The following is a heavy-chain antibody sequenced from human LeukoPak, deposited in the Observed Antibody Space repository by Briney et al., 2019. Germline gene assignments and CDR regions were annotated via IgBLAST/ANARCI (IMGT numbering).Heavy chain of an antibody. CDR1: GFTFNTYA. CDR3: ARAPAYGNAFDI. D-gene: IGHD3-16*01. CDR2: INSDGSST. J-gene: IGHJ3*02. V-gene: IGHV3-74*01. Sequence: GGSLRLSCAASGFTFNTYAMGWVRQAPGKGLMWVSRINSDGSSTSFADSVKGRFTLSRDNAKNTLYLQMNSLRADDTAVYYCARAPAYGNAFDIWGQGTMVTVSS.